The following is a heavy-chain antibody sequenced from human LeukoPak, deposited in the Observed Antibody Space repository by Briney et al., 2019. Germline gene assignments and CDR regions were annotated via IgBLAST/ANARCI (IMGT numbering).Heavy chain of an antibody. Sequence: SETLSLTCTVSGGSISSYYWSWIRQPPGEGLKWIGYIYYSGSTNYNPSLKSRVTISVDTSKNQFSLKLSSVTASDTAVYYCASSDYVWGRSDYWGQGTLVTVSS. CDR3: ASSDYVWGRSDY. CDR2: IYYSGST. CDR1: GGSISSYY. D-gene: IGHD3-16*01. J-gene: IGHJ4*02. V-gene: IGHV4-59*01.